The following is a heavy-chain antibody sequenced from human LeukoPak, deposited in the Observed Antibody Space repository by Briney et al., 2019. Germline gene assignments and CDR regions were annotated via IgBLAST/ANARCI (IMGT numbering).Heavy chain of an antibody. CDR2: ISNYYGKT. Sequence: ASVKVSCKASGYTFSTYGVTWVRQAPGQGLEWIGYISNYYGKTNYAQKVQGRVTMTTDTSTSTAFMELTSLTSDDTAVYYCARGGEYCSRGSCYFDYWGQGTLVTVSS. D-gene: IGHD2-15*01. V-gene: IGHV1-18*01. J-gene: IGHJ4*02. CDR1: GYTFSTYG. CDR3: ARGGEYCSRGSCYFDY.